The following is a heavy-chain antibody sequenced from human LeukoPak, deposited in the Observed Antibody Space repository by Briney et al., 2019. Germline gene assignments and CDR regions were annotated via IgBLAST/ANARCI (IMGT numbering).Heavy chain of an antibody. CDR1: GYSISSGCY. CDR2: IYHSGST. CDR3: ARLPEPVYCSSTSCYGRWGYYFDY. D-gene: IGHD2-2*01. Sequence: SETLSLTCAVSGYSISSGCYWGWIRQPPGKGLEWIGSIYHSGSTYYNPSLKSRVTISVDTSKNQFSLKLSSVTAADTAVYYCARLPEPVYCSSTSCYGRWGYYFDYWGQGTLVTVSS. J-gene: IGHJ4*02. V-gene: IGHV4-38-2*01.